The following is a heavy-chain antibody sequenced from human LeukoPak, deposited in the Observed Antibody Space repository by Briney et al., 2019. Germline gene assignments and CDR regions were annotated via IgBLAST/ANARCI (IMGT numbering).Heavy chain of an antibody. CDR1: GFTFSSYS. D-gene: IGHD1-14*01. V-gene: IGHV3-48*04. CDR2: ISSSSSTI. Sequence: PGGSLRLSCAASGFTFSSYSMTWVRQAPGKGLEWVSYISSSSSTIYYADSVKGRFTISRDNAKNSLYLQMNSLRAEDTAVYYCAKDVYGYYYGMDVWGQGTTVTVSS. J-gene: IGHJ6*02. CDR3: AKDVYGYYYGMDV.